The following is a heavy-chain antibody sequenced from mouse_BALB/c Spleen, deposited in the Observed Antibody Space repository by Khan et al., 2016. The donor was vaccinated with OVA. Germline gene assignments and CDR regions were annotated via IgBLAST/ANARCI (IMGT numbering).Heavy chain of an antibody. CDR3: ARGNYYEYAMDY. J-gene: IGHJ4*01. D-gene: IGHD1-1*01. CDR2: INYSGSI. Sequence: EVQLQESGPGLVKPSQSLSLTCTVTGYSITSNYAWNWIRQFPGNKLEWMGYINYSGSINYNPSLTSRIPITRTTSKNQFFLQLNSVTTEDTATYYCARGNYYEYAMDYVAQGTPITVSS. V-gene: IGHV3-2*02. CDR1: GYSITSNYA.